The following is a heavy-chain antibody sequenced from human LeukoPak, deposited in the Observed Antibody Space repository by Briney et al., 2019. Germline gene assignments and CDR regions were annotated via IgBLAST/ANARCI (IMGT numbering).Heavy chain of an antibody. Sequence: ASETLSLTCTVSGGSISSSSYHWGWIRQSPGKGLEWIGSLDYHGTTYYNPSLKSRVTISGDTYKNQLSLNLTSVSAADTANYYCARGRGELILHECYFDIWGRGPLVTVSS. CDR3: ARGRGELILHECYFDI. D-gene: IGHD1-7*01. CDR1: GGSISSSSYH. CDR2: LDYHGTT. J-gene: IGHJ2*01. V-gene: IGHV4-39*07.